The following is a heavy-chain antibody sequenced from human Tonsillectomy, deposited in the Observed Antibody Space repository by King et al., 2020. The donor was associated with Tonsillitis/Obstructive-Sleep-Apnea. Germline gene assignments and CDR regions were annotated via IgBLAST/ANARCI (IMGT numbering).Heavy chain of an antibody. CDR2: ICSSGST. V-gene: IGHV4-61*01. CDR3: ARGCDYSNLGWFAP. CDR1: GDSVSSGRYY. J-gene: IGHJ5*02. Sequence: VQLQESGPGLVKPSETLSFTCTVSGDSVSSGRYYWSWIRQPPGKGLEWIGYICSSGSTNYNPSLMRRVTMSVDTSKNQFSLKLSSVTAAATAVYYCARGCDYSNLGWFAPWGQGPLVTVSS. D-gene: IGHD4-11*01.